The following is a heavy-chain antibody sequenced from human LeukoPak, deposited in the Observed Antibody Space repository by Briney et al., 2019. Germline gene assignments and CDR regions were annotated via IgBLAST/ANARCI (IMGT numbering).Heavy chain of an antibody. V-gene: IGHV4-59*12. D-gene: IGHD5-24*01. CDR2: IYYSGST. J-gene: IGHJ4*02. Sequence: SETLSLTCTVSGGSISSYYWSWIRQPPGKGLEWIGYIYYSGSTYYNPSLKSRVTISVDTSKNQLSLKLSSVTAADTAVYYCARVGYQGRWLPYFDYWGQGTLVTVSS. CDR1: GGSISSYY. CDR3: ARVGYQGRWLPYFDY.